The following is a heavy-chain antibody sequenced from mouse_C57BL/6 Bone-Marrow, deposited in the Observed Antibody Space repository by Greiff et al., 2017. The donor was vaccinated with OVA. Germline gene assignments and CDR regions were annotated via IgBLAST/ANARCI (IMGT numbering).Heavy chain of an antibody. J-gene: IGHJ2*01. Sequence: EVHLVESGGGLVKPGGSLKLSCAASGFTFSSYAMSWVRQTPEKRLEWVATISDGGSYTYYPDNVKGRFTISRDNAKNNLYLQMSHLKSEDTAMYYCARDRVLWSAYYFDYGGQGTTLTVSS. CDR1: GFTFSSYA. CDR2: ISDGGSYT. V-gene: IGHV5-4*01. D-gene: IGHD1-1*02. CDR3: ARDRVLWSAYYFDY.